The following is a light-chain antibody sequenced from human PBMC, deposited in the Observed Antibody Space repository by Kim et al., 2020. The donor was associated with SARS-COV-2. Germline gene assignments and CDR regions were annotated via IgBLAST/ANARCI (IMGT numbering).Light chain of an antibody. J-gene: IGLJ2*01. CDR1: SLRSYY. CDR2: GKN. Sequence: VALGQTVRITCQGDSLRSYYATWYQQKPGQAPIVVIYGKNNRPSGIPDRFSGSSSGDTTSLTITGTQAGDEADYYCNSRGSNDNVLFGGGTQLTVL. CDR3: NSRGSNDNVL. V-gene: IGLV3-19*01.